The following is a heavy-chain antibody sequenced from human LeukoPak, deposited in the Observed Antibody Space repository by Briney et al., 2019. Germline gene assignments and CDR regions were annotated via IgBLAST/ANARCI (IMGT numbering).Heavy chain of an antibody. CDR3: ARGGDIVGTSRSAFDI. V-gene: IGHV3-53*01. D-gene: IGHD1-26*01. CDR2: IYSAGNT. Sequence: GGSLILSCAASGFTVSNNYMSWVRQAPGEGLEWVSLIYSAGNTNYADSVKGRFTISRDNSKNTLYLQMNSLRAEDTAVYYCARGGDIVGTSRSAFDIWGQGTMVTVSS. CDR1: GFTVSNNY. J-gene: IGHJ3*02.